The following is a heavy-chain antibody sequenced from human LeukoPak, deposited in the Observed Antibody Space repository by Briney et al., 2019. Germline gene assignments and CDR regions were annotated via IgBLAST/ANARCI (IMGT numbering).Heavy chain of an antibody. D-gene: IGHD3-22*01. CDR3: ARAPSEIGGYYPEYFRH. CDR1: GFTFSSYW. CDR2: IISDGST. V-gene: IGHV3-74*01. Sequence: GGSLRLSCAASGFTFSSYWMHWVRQAPGKGLVWVSRIISDGSTNYADSVKGRFTISRDNAKNTVSLQMNRLRAEDTGVYYCARAPSEIGGYYPEYFRHWGQGTLVTVSS. J-gene: IGHJ1*01.